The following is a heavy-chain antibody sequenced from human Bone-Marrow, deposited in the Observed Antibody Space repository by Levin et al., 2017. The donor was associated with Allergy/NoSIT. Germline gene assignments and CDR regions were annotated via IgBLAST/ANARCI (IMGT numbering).Heavy chain of an antibody. D-gene: IGHD1-1*01. CDR3: ARDRSRGRELAYYFDF. Sequence: GGSLRLSCAASGFTISGYAFNWVRQAPGKGLEWISYISGSSTNIDYADSVKGRFAISRDNAKNLLYLQMNSLRDEDTAVYYCARDRSRGRELAYYFDFWGQGTLVTVSS. J-gene: IGHJ4*02. CDR2: ISGSSTNI. V-gene: IGHV3-48*02. CDR1: GFTISGYA.